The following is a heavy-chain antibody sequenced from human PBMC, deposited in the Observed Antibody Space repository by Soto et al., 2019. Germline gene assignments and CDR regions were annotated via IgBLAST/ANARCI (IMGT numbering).Heavy chain of an antibody. CDR3: ARAEAVAGPYYFAY. V-gene: IGHV3-30*04. CDR1: VSSFSISA. D-gene: IGHD6-19*01. CDR2: ISYDGSIK. J-gene: IGHJ4*02. Sequence: VGSVRLSCAASVSSFSISAMHWVRQAPGKGLEWVAVISYDGSIKYYADSVKGRFTVSRDNSKNTLYLQMNSLRVEDTAVYYCARAEAVAGPYYFAYGAQGTLVPVPQ.